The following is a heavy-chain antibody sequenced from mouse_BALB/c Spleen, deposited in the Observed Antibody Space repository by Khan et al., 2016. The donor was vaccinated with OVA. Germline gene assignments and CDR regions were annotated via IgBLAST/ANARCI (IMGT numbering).Heavy chain of an antibody. Sequence: VKLMESGPGLVAPSQSLSITCTISGFSLMNYGIHWVRQPPGKGLEWLVVIWSDGSTTYNSALKSRLTISKDNSKSQVFLKMNSLQTDDTAMYFCARQPYYHYNVMDYWGQGTSVTVSS. CDR3: ARQPYYHYNVMDY. D-gene: IGHD2-10*01. CDR2: IWSDGST. J-gene: IGHJ4*01. CDR1: GFSLMNYG. V-gene: IGHV2-6-1*01.